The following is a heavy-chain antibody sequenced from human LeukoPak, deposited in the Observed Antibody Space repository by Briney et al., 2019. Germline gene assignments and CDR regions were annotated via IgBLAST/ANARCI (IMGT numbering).Heavy chain of an antibody. Sequence: TSETLSLTCTVSGGSISSYYWSWIRQPPGKGLEWIGYIYYSGSTNYNPSLKSRVTISVDRSKNQFSLKLSSVTAADTAVYYCARGRVVPAAIAPYYFDYWGQGTLVTVSS. V-gene: IGHV4-59*12. CDR3: ARGRVVPAAIAPYYFDY. D-gene: IGHD2-2*02. CDR2: IYYSGST. CDR1: GGSISSYY. J-gene: IGHJ4*02.